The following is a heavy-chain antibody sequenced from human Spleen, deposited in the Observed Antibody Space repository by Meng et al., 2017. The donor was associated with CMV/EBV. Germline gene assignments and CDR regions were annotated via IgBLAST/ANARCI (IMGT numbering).Heavy chain of an antibody. V-gene: IGHV4-4*02. CDR3: ARDPYATGWAG. Sequence: QMQLQEAGPGLGKPSGTLSLTCAVSGGSISISTWWSWVRQPPGKGLEWIGEIYHSGGTNYNPSLRGRVTISLDKSKNQFSPTLRSVTAADTAVYYCARDPYATGWAGWGQGTLVTVSS. D-gene: IGHD6-19*01. CDR1: GGSISISTW. CDR2: IYHSGGT. J-gene: IGHJ4*02.